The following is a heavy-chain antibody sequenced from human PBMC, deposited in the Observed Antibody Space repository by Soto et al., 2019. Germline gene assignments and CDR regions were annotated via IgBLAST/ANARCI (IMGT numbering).Heavy chain of an antibody. D-gene: IGHD2-2*01. V-gene: IGHV1-18*01. CDR1: GYTFTNYG. Sequence: ASVKVSCKTSGYTFTNYGISWVRQAPGQGLEWMGWISAHTGNTNYAQKFQGRVTMTTDTSTSTAYMELSSLRSEDTAVYYCARESSTRCLSCIRFDPWGQGTLVTVSS. CDR3: ARESSTRCLSCIRFDP. CDR2: ISAHTGNT. J-gene: IGHJ5*02.